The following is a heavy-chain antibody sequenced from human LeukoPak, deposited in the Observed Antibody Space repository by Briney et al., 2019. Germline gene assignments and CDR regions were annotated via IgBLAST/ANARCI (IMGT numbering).Heavy chain of an antibody. CDR2: IKWNGGST. D-gene: IGHD5-18*01. Sequence: GGSLRLSCAASGFTFDDYGMSWVRHAPGKGLEWVSGIKWNGGSTGYADSVKGRFTISRDNAKNSLYLQMNSLRAEDTALYYCARVANTAMVNFYYYYYYMDVRGKGTTVTVSS. CDR3: ARVANTAMVNFYYYYYYMDV. V-gene: IGHV3-20*04. J-gene: IGHJ6*03. CDR1: GFTFDDYG.